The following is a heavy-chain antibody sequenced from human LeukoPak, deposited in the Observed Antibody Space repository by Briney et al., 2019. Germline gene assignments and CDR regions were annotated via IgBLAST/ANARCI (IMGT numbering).Heavy chain of an antibody. J-gene: IGHJ4*02. CDR1: GGSFSGYY. CDR3: AGGYCSGGSCYSSPAYYFDY. CDR2: INHSGST. Sequence: PSETLSLTCAVYGGSFSGYYWSWVRQPPGKGLEGIGEINHSGSTNYNPSLKSRVTISVDTSKNQFSLKLSSVTAADTAVYYCAGGYCSGGSCYSSPAYYFDYWGQGTLVTVSS. D-gene: IGHD2-15*01. V-gene: IGHV4-34*01.